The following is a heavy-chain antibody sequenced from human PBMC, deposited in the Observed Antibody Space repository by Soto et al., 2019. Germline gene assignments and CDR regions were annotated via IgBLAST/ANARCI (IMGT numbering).Heavy chain of an antibody. V-gene: IGHV4-30-4*01. CDR3: ARGSRGNYYYGMDV. J-gene: IGHJ6*02. CDR1: GGSISSGDYY. D-gene: IGHD3-10*01. CDR2: IYYSGST. Sequence: SETLSLTCTVSGGSISSGDYYWSWIRQPPGKGLEWIGYIYYSGSTYYNPSLKSRVTIPVDTSKNQFSLKLSSVTAADTAVYYCARGSRGNYYYGMDVWGQGTTVTVSS.